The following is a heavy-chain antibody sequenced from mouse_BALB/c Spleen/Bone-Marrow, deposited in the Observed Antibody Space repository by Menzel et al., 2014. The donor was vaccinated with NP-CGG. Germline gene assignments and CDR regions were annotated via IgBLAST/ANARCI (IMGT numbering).Heavy chain of an antibody. CDR1: GYTFTSYW. V-gene: IGHV1S16*01. J-gene: IGHJ4*01. CDR3: TYMGYYGSSYAMDY. Sequence: VKLQESGAELVKPGASVKLSCKASGYTFTSYWMHWVKLRPGQGFEWIGEINPSNGGTNYNEKFKRKATLTVDKSSSTAYMQPSSLTSEDSAVYYCTYMGYYGSSYAMDYWGQGTSVTVSS. CDR2: INPSNGGT. D-gene: IGHD1-1*01.